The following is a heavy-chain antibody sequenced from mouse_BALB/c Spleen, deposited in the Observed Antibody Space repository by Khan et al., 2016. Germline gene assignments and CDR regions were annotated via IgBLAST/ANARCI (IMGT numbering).Heavy chain of an antibody. CDR3: ARRAVGTPAWFVY. Sequence: EVKLLESGGGLVQPGGSLKLSCAASGFDFSRYWMSWVRQAPGKGLEWIGEINPDSSTINYTPSLKDKFIISRDNAKNTLYLQMSKVRSEDTALYYCARRAVGTPAWFVYWGQGTLVTVSA. CDR2: INPDSSTI. J-gene: IGHJ3*01. D-gene: IGHD3-3*01. CDR1: GFDFSRYW. V-gene: IGHV4-1*02.